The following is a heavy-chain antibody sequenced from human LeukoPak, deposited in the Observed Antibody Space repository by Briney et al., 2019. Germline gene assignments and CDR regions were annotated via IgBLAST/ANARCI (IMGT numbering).Heavy chain of an antibody. CDR3: ARVVFYGMDV. Sequence: SETLSITCTVSGGSISSYYWSWIRQPPGEGLEWIGYIYYSGSTNYNPSLKSRVTISVDTSKNQFSLKLSSVTAADTAVYYCARVVFYGMDVWGQGTTVTVSS. J-gene: IGHJ6*02. D-gene: IGHD5/OR15-5a*01. CDR2: IYYSGST. CDR1: GGSISSYY. V-gene: IGHV4-59*01.